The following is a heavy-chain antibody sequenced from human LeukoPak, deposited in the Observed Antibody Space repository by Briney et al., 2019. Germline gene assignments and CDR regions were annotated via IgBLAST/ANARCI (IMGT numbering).Heavy chain of an antibody. CDR1: GFTFSSYW. CDR2: IKKDGSEK. J-gene: IGHJ6*04. V-gene: IGHV3-7*01. D-gene: IGHD3-10*02. Sequence: GGSLRLSCAASGFTFSSYWMSWVRQAPGKGLEWVANIKKDGSEKYYVDSVKGRFTISRDDAKNSLYLQMNSLRAEDTAVYYCAELGITMIGGVWGKGTTVTISS. CDR3: AELGITMIGGV.